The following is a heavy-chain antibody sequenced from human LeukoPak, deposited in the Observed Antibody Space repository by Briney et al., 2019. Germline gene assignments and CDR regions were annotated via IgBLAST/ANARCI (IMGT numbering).Heavy chain of an antibody. D-gene: IGHD6-13*01. V-gene: IGHV5-51*01. CDR3: ASGSRSGFCSMSYFDC. Sequence: PGESLRISCQGSGYIFTSYWIGWARQLPGKGLGGMGIIYTGDSDTRYSPSFKGQVTISADKSISTAYLQWSSLKASDTAMYYRASGSRSGFCSMSYFDCWGEGTLVTASS. CDR2: IYTGDSDT. J-gene: IGHJ4*02. CDR1: GYIFTSYW.